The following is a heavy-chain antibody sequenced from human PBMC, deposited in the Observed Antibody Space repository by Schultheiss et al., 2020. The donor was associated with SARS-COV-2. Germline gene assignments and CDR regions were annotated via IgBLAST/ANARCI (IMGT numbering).Heavy chain of an antibody. D-gene: IGHD2-2*01. V-gene: IGHV3-30*05. CDR1: GFIFSSYS. J-gene: IGHJ4*02. CDR2: ISYDGSNK. CDR3: ARGATFSSAPVLRD. Sequence: GGSLRLSCAGSGFIFSSYSMSWVRQAPGKGLEWVAVISYDGSNKYYADSVKGRFTISRDNSKNTLYLDMSSLNVEDTAVYYCARGATFSSAPVLRDWGQGSLVTVSS.